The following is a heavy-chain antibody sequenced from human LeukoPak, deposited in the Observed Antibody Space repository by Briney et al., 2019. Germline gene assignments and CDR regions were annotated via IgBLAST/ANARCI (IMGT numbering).Heavy chain of an antibody. D-gene: IGHD3-10*01. CDR3: ARRIRFGELLSYPFDY. CDR2: MNQRGSM. V-gene: IGHV4-34*01. CDR1: GASFTGYY. J-gene: IGHJ4*02. Sequence: PSETLSLTCDVYGASFTGYYWSWIRQSPGKGLEWIGEMNQRGSMNYNPSLKSRVTISVDRSKNQFSLKLSSVTAADTAVYYCARRIRFGELLSYPFDYWGQGTLVTVSS.